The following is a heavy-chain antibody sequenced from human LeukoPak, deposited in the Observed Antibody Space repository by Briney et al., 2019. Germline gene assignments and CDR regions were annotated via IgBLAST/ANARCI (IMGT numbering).Heavy chain of an antibody. CDR1: GYTFTGYY. CDR2: INPNSGGT. CDR3: ATDRLQQLVLYYFDY. J-gene: IGHJ4*02. D-gene: IGHD6-13*01. V-gene: IGHV1-2*02. Sequence: ASVKVSCKASGYTFTGYYMHWVRQAPGQGLEWMGWINPNSGGTNYAQKFQGRVTMTRDTSISTAYMELSRLRSDDTAVYYCATDRLQQLVLYYFDYWGQGTLVTVSS.